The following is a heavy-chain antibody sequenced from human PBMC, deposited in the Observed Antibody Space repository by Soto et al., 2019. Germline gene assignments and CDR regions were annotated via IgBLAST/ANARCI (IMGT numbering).Heavy chain of an antibody. V-gene: IGHV4-4*07. CDR3: VRDGTKTLRDWFDP. CDR1: GASISGYY. CDR2: IYATGAT. Sequence: PSETLSLTCTVSGASISGYYWSWIRKSAGKGLEWIGRIYATGATDYNPSLKSRVMMSVDTSKKQFSLRLRSVTAADTAVYYCVRDGTKTLRDWFDPWGQGISVTVSS. J-gene: IGHJ5*02. D-gene: IGHD1-1*01.